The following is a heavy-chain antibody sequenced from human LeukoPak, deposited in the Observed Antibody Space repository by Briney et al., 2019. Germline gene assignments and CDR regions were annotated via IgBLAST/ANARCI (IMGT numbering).Heavy chain of an antibody. CDR3: ARHLYGSGSYYLQVYYYYGMDV. V-gene: IGHV4-59*08. CDR2: IYYSGST. J-gene: IGHJ6*02. CDR1: GGSISSYY. Sequence: SETLSLTCTVSGGSISSYYWSWIRQPPGKGLEWIGYIYYSGSTNYNPSLKSRVTISVDTSKNQFSLKRSSVTAADTAVYYCARHLYGSGSYYLQVYYYYGMDVWGQGTTVTVSS. D-gene: IGHD3-10*01.